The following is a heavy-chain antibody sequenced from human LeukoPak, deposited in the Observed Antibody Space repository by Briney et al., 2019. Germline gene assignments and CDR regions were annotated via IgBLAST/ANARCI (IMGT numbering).Heavy chain of an antibody. CDR3: ARGLSMYYDYVWGSYRPLGY. V-gene: IGHV1-8*01. CDR1: GYTFTSYD. D-gene: IGHD3-16*02. J-gene: IGHJ4*02. CDR2: MNPNSGNT. Sequence: ASVKVSCKASGYTFTSYDTNWVRQATGQGLEWVGWMNPNSGNTGYAQKFQGRVTMTRNTSISTAYMELSSLRSEDTAVYYCARGLSMYYDYVWGSYRPLGYWGQGTLVTVSS.